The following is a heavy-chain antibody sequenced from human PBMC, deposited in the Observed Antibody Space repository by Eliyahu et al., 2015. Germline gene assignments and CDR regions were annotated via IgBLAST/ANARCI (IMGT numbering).Heavy chain of an antibody. CDR1: GYTFTSYD. V-gene: IGHV1-8*01. Sequence: QVQLVQSGAEVKKPGASVKVSCKAPGYTFTSYDINWVRQATGQGLEWMGWMNPNSGNTGYAQKFQGRVTMTRNTSISTAYMELSSLRSEDTAVYYCARGRGARKGMSYNWFDPWGQGTLVTVSS. CDR2: MNPNSGNT. J-gene: IGHJ5*02. D-gene: IGHD3-10*01. CDR3: ARGRGARKGMSYNWFDP.